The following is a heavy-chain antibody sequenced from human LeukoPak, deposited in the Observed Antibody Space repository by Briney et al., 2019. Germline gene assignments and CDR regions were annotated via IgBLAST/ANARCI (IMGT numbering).Heavy chain of an antibody. V-gene: IGHV1-46*01. CDR2: INPSGGST. CDR3: ARDQGILTGYYMYPDY. CDR1: GYTFTSYY. D-gene: IGHD3-9*01. J-gene: IGHJ4*02. Sequence: GASVKVSCKASGYTFTSYYMHWVRQARGQGLEWMGIINPSGGSTSYAQKFQGRVTMTRDTSTSTVYMELSSLRSEDTAVYYCARDQGILTGYYMYPDYWGQGTLVTVSS.